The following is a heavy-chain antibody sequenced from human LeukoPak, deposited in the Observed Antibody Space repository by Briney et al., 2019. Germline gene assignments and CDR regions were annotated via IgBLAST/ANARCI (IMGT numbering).Heavy chain of an antibody. J-gene: IGHJ4*02. CDR3: ARLWWTEAAFDY. V-gene: IGHV4-59*08. Sequence: PSETLSLTCTVSGGSISSYYWMWIRQPPGKGLEWMGYIYYSGSTNYNPSLKSRVTISVDTSKNQLSLKLSSVTAADTAVYYCARLWWTEAAFDYWGQGTLVTVSS. D-gene: IGHD2-8*02. CDR2: IYYSGST. CDR1: GGSISSYY.